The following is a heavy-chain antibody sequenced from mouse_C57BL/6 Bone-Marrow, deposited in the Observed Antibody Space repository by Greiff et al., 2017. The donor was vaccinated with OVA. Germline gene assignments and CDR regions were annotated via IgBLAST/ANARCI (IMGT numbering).Heavy chain of an antibody. Sequence: EVQLQQSGAELVKPGASVKLSCTASGFTFKDYYMHWVKQRTEQGLEWIGRIDPEDGETKYAPKFQGKATITADTSSNTAYLQLSSLTSEDTAVYYGALYDYGGRYAMDYWGQGTSVTVSS. V-gene: IGHV14-2*01. J-gene: IGHJ4*01. CDR2: IDPEDGET. CDR3: ALYDYGGRYAMDY. D-gene: IGHD2-4*01. CDR1: GFTFKDYY.